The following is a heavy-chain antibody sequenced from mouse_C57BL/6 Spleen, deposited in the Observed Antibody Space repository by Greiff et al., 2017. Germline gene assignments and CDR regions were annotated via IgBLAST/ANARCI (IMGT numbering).Heavy chain of an antibody. J-gene: IGHJ2*01. CDR2: INPSSGYT. D-gene: IGHD2-3*01. CDR1: GYTFTSYW. CDR3: ARSDGPYFDG. Sequence: QVQLKQSGAELAKPGASVKLSCKASGYTFTSYWMHWVKQRPGQGLEWLGYINPSSGYTKYTQKFKDKATLTADKSSITADMQLSSRTYEDAAVYYCARSDGPYFDGGGKGTTLTVSS. V-gene: IGHV1-7*01.